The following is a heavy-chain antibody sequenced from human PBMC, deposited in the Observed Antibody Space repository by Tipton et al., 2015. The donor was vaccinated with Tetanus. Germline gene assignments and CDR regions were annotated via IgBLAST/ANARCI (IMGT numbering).Heavy chain of an antibody. V-gene: IGHV5-51*01. CDR1: GYTFSNYW. Sequence: QSGPEVKKPGESLKISCKASGYTFSNYWIAWVRQTPGKGLEWVGMIYGGDSDTRYRPAFQGQVTISADKSINTAYLQWSSLKASDTAMYYCARLGYCSGGSCYLIDYWGQGTLVTVSS. J-gene: IGHJ4*02. CDR2: IYGGDSDT. D-gene: IGHD2-15*01. CDR3: ARLGYCSGGSCYLIDY.